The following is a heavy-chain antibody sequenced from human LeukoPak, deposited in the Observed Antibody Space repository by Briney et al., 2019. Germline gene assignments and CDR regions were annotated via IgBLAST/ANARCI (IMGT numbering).Heavy chain of an antibody. CDR3: ARGYPGDCSGGSCYGGHFDY. J-gene: IGHJ4*02. CDR1: GGSFSGYY. V-gene: IGHV4-34*01. CDR2: INHSGCT. Sequence: PSETLSLTCAVYGGSFSGYYWSWIRQPPGKGLEWIGEINHSGCTNYNPSLKSRVTISVDTSKNQFSLKLSSVTAADTAVYYCARGYPGDCSGGSCYGGHFDYRGQGTLVTVSS. D-gene: IGHD2-15*01.